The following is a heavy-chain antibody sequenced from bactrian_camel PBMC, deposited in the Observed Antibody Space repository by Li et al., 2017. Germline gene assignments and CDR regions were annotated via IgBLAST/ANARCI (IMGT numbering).Heavy chain of an antibody. J-gene: IGHJ6*01. CDR3: AADFAPPPKRLRKMKDPVDFRY. V-gene: IGHV3S40*01. CDR2: ITSLPSLFRAA. Sequence: VQLVESGGGLVQPGESLRLSCVASGITFSRHDTSWVRQAPGKEVEWVAGITSLPSLFRAASYADSVKGRLTISQDGDKTTVFLQMNSLTPDDSGLYYCAADFAPPPKRLRKMKDPVDFRYRGQGTQVTVS. D-gene: IGHD4*01. CDR1: GITFSRHD.